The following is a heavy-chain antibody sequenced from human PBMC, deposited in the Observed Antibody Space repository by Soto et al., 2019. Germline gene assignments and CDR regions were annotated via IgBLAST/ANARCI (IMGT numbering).Heavy chain of an antibody. Sequence: ASVEVSCKASGYSFTGYYMHWVRQAPGQGLEWMGWINPNSGGTNYAQKFQGWVTMTRDTSISTAYMELSRLRSDDTAVYYCARDISLFDYYDSSGYPTPNWFDPWGQGTLVTVSS. CDR2: INPNSGGT. CDR1: GYSFTGYY. D-gene: IGHD3-22*01. J-gene: IGHJ5*02. CDR3: ARDISLFDYYDSSGYPTPNWFDP. V-gene: IGHV1-2*04.